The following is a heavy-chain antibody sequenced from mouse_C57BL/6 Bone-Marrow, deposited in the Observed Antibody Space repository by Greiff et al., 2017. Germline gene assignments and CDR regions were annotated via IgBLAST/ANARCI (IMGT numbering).Heavy chain of an antibody. V-gene: IGHV1-75*01. J-gene: IGHJ3*01. CDR1: GYTFTDYY. Sequence: VQLKESGPELVKPGASVKISCKASGYTFTDYYIDWGKQRPGQGLEWIGWIFPGSVSTNYNEKFKGKSTLTVDKSSSTAYMLIGSLTCEESAVYFCTRGGNQFAYWGQGTIVTVSA. CDR3: TRGGNQFAY. D-gene: IGHD1-1*02. CDR2: IFPGSVST.